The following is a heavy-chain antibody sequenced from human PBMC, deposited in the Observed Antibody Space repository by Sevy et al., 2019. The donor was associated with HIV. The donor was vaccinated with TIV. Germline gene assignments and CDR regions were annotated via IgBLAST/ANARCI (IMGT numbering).Heavy chain of an antibody. J-gene: IGHJ4*02. CDR2: IWYDGSNK. D-gene: IGHD6-19*01. V-gene: IGHV3-33*01. CDR3: ARGSLYSSGWSESLDY. CDR1: GFTFGTYG. Sequence: GGSLRLSCVASGFTFGTYGMDWVRQAPGKGLEWVAVIWYDGSNKYYGDSVKGRFTISRDNSKNTLYLQMNSLRAEDTAVYYCARGSLYSSGWSESLDYLGQGTLVTVSS.